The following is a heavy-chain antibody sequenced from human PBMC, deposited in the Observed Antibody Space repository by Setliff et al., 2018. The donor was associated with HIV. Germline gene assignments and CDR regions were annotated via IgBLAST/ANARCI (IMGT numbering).Heavy chain of an antibody. Sequence: ETLSLTCSVSGGSISNYYWSWIRQPPGEGLEWIGYISYSGSTTYNPSLKSRVTISLDTSKNQFSLKVNSVTAADTAVYFCARDSFTVDYFMDVWGKGTPVTVSS. D-gene: IGHD3-10*01. V-gene: IGHV4-59*01. CDR1: GGSISNYY. CDR3: ARDSFTVDYFMDV. J-gene: IGHJ6*03. CDR2: ISYSGST.